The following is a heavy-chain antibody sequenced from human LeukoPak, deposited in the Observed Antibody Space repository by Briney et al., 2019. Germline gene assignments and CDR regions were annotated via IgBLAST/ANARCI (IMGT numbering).Heavy chain of an antibody. V-gene: IGHV3-7*01. J-gene: IGHJ3*02. CDR3: ARDLAGPPQEAFDI. CDR1: GFTFSSYW. CDR2: IKQDGSAK. Sequence: PGGSLRLSCAASGFTFSSYWMNWVRQAPGKGLEWVANIKQDGSAKYYVDSVKGRFTISRGNAKNSLYLQMNTLRAEDTAVYYCARDLAGPPQEAFDIWGQGTMVTVS.